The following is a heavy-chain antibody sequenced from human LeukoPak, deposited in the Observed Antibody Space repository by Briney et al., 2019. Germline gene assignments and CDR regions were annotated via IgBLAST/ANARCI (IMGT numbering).Heavy chain of an antibody. V-gene: IGHV4-34*01. D-gene: IGHD5-24*01. CDR1: GGSFSGYY. CDR3: AREAVEMGRTFDY. J-gene: IGHJ4*02. CDR2: INHSGST. Sequence: SETLSLTCAVYGGSFSGYYWSWIRQPPGKGLEWIGEINHSGSTNYNPSLKSRVTISVDTSKNQFSLKLSSVTAADAAVYYCAREAVEMGRTFDYWGQGTLVTVSS.